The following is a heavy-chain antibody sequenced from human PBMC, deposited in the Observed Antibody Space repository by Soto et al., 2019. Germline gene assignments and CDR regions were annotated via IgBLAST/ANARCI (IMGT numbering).Heavy chain of an antibody. CDR3: SKGSTGTVGAFDI. CDR1: GFTFSSIA. V-gene: IGHV3-23*01. D-gene: IGHD2-2*01. J-gene: IGHJ3*02. CDR2: ISGSGGST. Sequence: GGSLRLSCAASGFTFSSIAMSWVRQAPGKGLEWVSAISGSGGSTYYADSVKGRFTISRDNSKNTLYLQMNSLRAEDTAVYYWSKGSTGTVGAFDIWGQGTMVTVSS.